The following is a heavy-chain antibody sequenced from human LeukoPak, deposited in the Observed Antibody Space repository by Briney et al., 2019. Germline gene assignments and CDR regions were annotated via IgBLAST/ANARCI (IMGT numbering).Heavy chain of an antibody. D-gene: IGHD2-2*01. V-gene: IGHV3-74*01. CDR2: MNSAGTTI. CDR3: IREIQVRASASLGY. J-gene: IGHJ4*01. CDR1: GFSLTGYW. Sequence: PGGSLRLSCAASGFSLTGYWMRWVRQAAGKGLVWVARMNSAGTTINYADSVRGRFAISRDNAGNALYLQMSSLRAEDTAIYYCIREIQVRASASLGYWGQGTLVTVSS.